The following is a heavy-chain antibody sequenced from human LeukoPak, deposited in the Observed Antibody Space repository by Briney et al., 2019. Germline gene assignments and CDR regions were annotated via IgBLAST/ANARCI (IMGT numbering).Heavy chain of an antibody. CDR1: GGTFSSYS. CDR3: ARISLGAIWGYYYGMDV. D-gene: IGHD1-26*01. Sequence: SVKVSCKASGGTFSSYSISWVRQAPGQGLEWMGGIIPSFDTADYAQKFQGRVTITADESTSTAYMELSSLRSEDTAVFYCARISLGAIWGYYYGMDVWGQGTTVTVSS. CDR2: IIPSFDTA. V-gene: IGHV1-69*13. J-gene: IGHJ6*02.